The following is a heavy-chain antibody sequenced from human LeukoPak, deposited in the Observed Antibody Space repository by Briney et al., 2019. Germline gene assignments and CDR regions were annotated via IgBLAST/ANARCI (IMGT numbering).Heavy chain of an antibody. CDR2: ISYDGSNK. Sequence: PGGSLRLSCAASGFTFSSYAMHWVRQAPGKGLEWVAVISYDGSNKYYADSVKGRFTISRDNSKNTLYLQMNSLRAEDTAVYYCARGFGTKQPLDYWGQGTLVTVSS. J-gene: IGHJ4*02. CDR1: GFTFSSYA. CDR3: ARGFGTKQPLDY. V-gene: IGHV3-30-3*01. D-gene: IGHD1/OR15-1a*01.